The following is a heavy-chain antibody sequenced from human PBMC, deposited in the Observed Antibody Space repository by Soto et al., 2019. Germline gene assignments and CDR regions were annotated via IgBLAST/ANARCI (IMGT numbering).Heavy chain of an antibody. CDR2: ISYDGSNK. D-gene: IGHD6-19*01. Sequence: QVQLVESGGGVVQPGRSLRLSCAASGFTFRIYAIHWVRQAPGKGLEWVAVISYDGSNKYYADSVKGRFTISRDNSKNTLCLQMNSLRAEDTAVYYCATLAVAGEGSDYWGQGTLVTVSS. CDR1: GFTFRIYA. V-gene: IGHV3-30-3*01. CDR3: ATLAVAGEGSDY. J-gene: IGHJ4*02.